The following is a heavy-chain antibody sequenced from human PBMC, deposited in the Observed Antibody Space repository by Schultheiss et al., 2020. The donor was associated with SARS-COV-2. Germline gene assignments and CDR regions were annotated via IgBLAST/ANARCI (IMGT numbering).Heavy chain of an antibody. CDR2: IYSGGST. CDR1: GFTVSSNY. D-gene: IGHD3-16*02. CDR3: ARVGMITFGGVIVRDY. Sequence: GGSLRLSCAASGFTVSSNYMSWVRQAPGKGLEWVSVIYSGGSTYYADSVMGRFTISRDNSKNTLYLQMNSLRAEDTAVYYCARVGMITFGGVIVRDYWGQGTLVTVSS. V-gene: IGHV3-53*05. J-gene: IGHJ4*02.